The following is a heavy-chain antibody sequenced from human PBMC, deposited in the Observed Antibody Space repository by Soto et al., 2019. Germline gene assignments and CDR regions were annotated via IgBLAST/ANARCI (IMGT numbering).Heavy chain of an antibody. CDR3: ARDNNYDYVCARFQFNY. D-gene: IGHD3-16*01. CDR1: GFTFSSYA. CDR2: ISYDGSNK. Sequence: GSLRLSCAASGFTFSSYAMHWVRQSPGKGLEWVAVISYDGSNKYSADSVKGRFTISIDNSKNTLYLQMNSLRAEDTAVYYCARDNNYDYVCARFQFNYWGQGALVTLSS. J-gene: IGHJ4*02. V-gene: IGHV3-30-3*01.